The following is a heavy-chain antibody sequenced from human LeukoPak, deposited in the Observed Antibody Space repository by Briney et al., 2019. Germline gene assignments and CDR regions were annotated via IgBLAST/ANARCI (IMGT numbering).Heavy chain of an antibody. CDR3: ARDGEAAAPRAFDI. CDR2: ISGSGGGT. CDR1: GFTFSSYA. J-gene: IGHJ3*02. D-gene: IGHD6-13*01. Sequence: GGSLRLSCAASGFTFSSYAMSWVRQAPGKGLEWVSAISGSGGGTYYADSVRGRFTISRDNSKNTLFLQMNGLRAEDTAVYYCARDGEAAAPRAFDIWGQGTMVTVSS. V-gene: IGHV3-23*01.